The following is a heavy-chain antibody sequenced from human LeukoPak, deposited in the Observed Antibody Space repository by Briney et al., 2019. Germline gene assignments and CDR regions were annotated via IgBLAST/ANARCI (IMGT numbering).Heavy chain of an antibody. Sequence: AGSLRLSCAASGFTFSSYEMNWVRQAPGKGLEWVSYISSSGSTIYYADPVKGRFTISRDNINNLLFLQMNALRVEDTAIYYCARRDDFSGDHWGQGTLVTVSS. CDR3: ARRDDFSGDH. CDR2: ISSSGSTI. V-gene: IGHV3-48*03. J-gene: IGHJ4*02. D-gene: IGHD1-1*01. CDR1: GFTFSSYE.